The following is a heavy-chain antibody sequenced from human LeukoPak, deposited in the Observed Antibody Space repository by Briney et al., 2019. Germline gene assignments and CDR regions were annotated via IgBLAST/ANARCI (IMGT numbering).Heavy chain of an antibody. CDR3: ARGRYSSDWYPYYYGVDV. CDR1: GGSISSSNW. J-gene: IGHJ6*02. V-gene: IGHV4-4*02. CDR2: IYHSGST. D-gene: IGHD6-19*01. Sequence: PSETLSLTCAVSGGSISSSNWWSWVRQPPGKGLEWIGEIYHSGSTNYNPSLKSRVTISVDTSKNQFSLKLSSVTAADTAVYYCARGRYSSDWYPYYYGVDVWGQGTTVTVSS.